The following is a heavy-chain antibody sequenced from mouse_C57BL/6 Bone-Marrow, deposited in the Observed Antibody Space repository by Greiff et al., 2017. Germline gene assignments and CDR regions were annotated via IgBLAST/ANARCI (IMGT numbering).Heavy chain of an antibody. CDR3: ASSYDGYFYYYAMDY. V-gene: IGHV3-6*01. Sequence: EVQRVESGPGLVKPSQSLSLTCSVTGYSITSGYYWNWIRQFPGNKLEWMGYISYDGSNNYNPSLKNRISITRDTSKNQFFLKLNSVTTEDTATYYCASSYDGYFYYYAMDYWGQGTSVTVSS. CDR1: GYSITSGYY. J-gene: IGHJ4*01. D-gene: IGHD2-3*01. CDR2: ISYDGSN.